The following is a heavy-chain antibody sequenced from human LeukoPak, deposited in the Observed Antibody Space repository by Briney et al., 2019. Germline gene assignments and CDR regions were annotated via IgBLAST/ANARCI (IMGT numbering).Heavy chain of an antibody. J-gene: IGHJ4*02. V-gene: IGHV3-48*02. CDR2: ISGSDNTI. CDR1: GFTFDDYA. D-gene: IGHD5-12*01. Sequence: PGVSLRLSCAASGFTFDDYAMHWVRQAPGKGLEWVSYISGSDNTIYYADSVKGRFTISRDNARNSLYLQMNSLRDEDTAVYYCARVHRGYSFGRLDYWGQGTLVTVSS. CDR3: ARVHRGYSFGRLDY.